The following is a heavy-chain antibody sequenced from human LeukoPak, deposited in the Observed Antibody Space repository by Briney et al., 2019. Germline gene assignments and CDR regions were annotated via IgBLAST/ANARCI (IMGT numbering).Heavy chain of an antibody. D-gene: IGHD1-14*01. CDR3: ARGFSGFWEFHY. V-gene: IGHV4-34*01. CDR1: GGSFSGYS. CDR2: INYTGDTATGTT. J-gene: IGHJ4*02. Sequence: PSETLSLTCGVYGGSFSGYSWNWIRQSPGKGLEWIADINYTGDTATGTTNYSPSLVSRVTISLDMSKNQFSLHLRSVTAADTGVYYWARGFSGFWEFHYWGQGTLVTVSS.